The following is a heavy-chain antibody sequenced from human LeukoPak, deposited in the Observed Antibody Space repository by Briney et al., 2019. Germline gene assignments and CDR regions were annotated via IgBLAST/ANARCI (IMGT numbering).Heavy chain of an antibody. CDR1: GFTFSDYY. CDR2: ISGSGSTI. Sequence: GGSLRLSCAASGFTFSDYYMSWLRQAPGKGLEWVSYISGSGSTISYAASVKGRFTVSRDNAKNSLYLQMNSLRAEDTAVYYCARGVVRDYASDYWGQGTLVTVSS. J-gene: IGHJ4*02. V-gene: IGHV3-11*01. CDR3: ARGVVRDYASDY. D-gene: IGHD3-10*01.